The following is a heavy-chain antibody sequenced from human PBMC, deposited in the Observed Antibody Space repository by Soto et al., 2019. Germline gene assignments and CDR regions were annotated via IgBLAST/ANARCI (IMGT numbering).Heavy chain of an antibody. CDR3: AREKGGSSGYYPPFDY. D-gene: IGHD3-22*01. Sequence: EVQLVESGGGLVQPGGSLRLSCAASGFTFSSYWMNWVRQAPGKGLEWVANIKQDGSEKYYVDSVKGRFTISRDNAKKSLYLQMNSLRAEDTAVYYCAREKGGSSGYYPPFDYWGQGTLVTVSS. CDR2: IKQDGSEK. CDR1: GFTFSSYW. V-gene: IGHV3-7*03. J-gene: IGHJ4*02.